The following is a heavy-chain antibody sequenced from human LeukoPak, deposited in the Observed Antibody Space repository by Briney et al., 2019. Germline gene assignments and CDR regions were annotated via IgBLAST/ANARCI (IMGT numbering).Heavy chain of an antibody. D-gene: IGHD6-13*01. CDR3: ASSPAYSSSWYVIYN. CDR2: IGTASDT. J-gene: IGHJ4*02. CDR1: GFTFSNYD. Sequence: GGSLRLSCAASGFTFSNYDMHWVRHAAGKGLEWVSAIGTASDTYYPGSVKGRFTISRENAKNSLYLQMNSLSAGDTAVYYCASSPAYSSSWYVIYNWGQGTLVTVSS. V-gene: IGHV3-13*01.